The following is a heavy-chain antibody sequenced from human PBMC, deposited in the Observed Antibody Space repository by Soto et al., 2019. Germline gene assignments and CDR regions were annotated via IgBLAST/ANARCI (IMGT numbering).Heavy chain of an antibody. J-gene: IGHJ1*01. CDR1: GGTFSSHV. CDR3: ARGSRDCSGGTCFPLPTAEYFRH. Sequence: QVQLVQSGPEVKKPGSSVKVSCKASGGTFSSHVFTWVRQAPGRGLEWMGGIIPMFGPANHAQKFQGRVTLIADESTNTAYLELSSLRSEDTAVYYCARGSRDCSGGTCFPLPTAEYFRHWGQGTLITVSS. CDR2: IIPMFGPA. D-gene: IGHD2-15*01. V-gene: IGHV1-69*01.